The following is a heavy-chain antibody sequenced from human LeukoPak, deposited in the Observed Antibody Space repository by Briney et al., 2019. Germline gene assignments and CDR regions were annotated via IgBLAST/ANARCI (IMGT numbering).Heavy chain of an antibody. V-gene: IGHV3-30*03. CDR1: GFTFRTYA. D-gene: IGHD3-16*01. CDR2: MSHDGVKI. Sequence: GGSLRLSCAASGFTFRTYAMHWVRQAPGKGLEWVAFMSHDGVKIFHADSVKGRFTISRENAKNSLYLQMNSLRAGDTAVYYCARGQITSGAFDIWGQGTMVTVSS. J-gene: IGHJ3*02. CDR3: ARGQITSGAFDI.